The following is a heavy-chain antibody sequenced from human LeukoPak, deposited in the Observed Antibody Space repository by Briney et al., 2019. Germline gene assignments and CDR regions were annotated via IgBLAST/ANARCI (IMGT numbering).Heavy chain of an antibody. CDR3: ARENDDYSNYPFYYYYYMDV. Sequence: SETLSLTCTVSGGSISSYYWSWIRQPAGKGLEWIGRIYTSGSTNYNPSLKSRVTMSVDTSKNQFSQKLSSVTAADTAVYYCARENDDYSNYPFYYYYYMDVWGKGTTVTVSS. V-gene: IGHV4-4*07. CDR2: IYTSGST. D-gene: IGHD4-11*01. J-gene: IGHJ6*03. CDR1: GGSISSYY.